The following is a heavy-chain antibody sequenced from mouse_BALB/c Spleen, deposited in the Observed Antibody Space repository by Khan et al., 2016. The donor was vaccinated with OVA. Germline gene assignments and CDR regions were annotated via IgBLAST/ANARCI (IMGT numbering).Heavy chain of an antibody. Sequence: VQLQQSGAEFVKPGASVKLSCTASGFNIKDTYIHWVKQRPEQGLEWIGRIDPANDKTNYDPKFQGKATITADTSSNPAYLHLSSLTSEDTVVYYCTHSLLLYAMDYWGQGTSVTVSS. CDR1: GFNIKDTY. CDR2: IDPANDKT. J-gene: IGHJ4*01. D-gene: IGHD1-2*01. V-gene: IGHV14-3*02. CDR3: THSLLLYAMDY.